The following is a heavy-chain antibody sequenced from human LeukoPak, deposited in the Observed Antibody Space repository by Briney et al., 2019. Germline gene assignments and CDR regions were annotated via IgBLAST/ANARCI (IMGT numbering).Heavy chain of an antibody. D-gene: IGHD2-2*01. Sequence: ASAKVSCKASGYTFTGYYMHWVRQAPGQGLEWMGWINPNSGGTNYAQKFQGRVTMTRDTSISTAYMELSRLRSDDTAVYYCARGPFIVVVPAAMPGVLYYGMDVWGQGTTVTVSS. CDR3: ARGPFIVVVPAAMPGVLYYGMDV. J-gene: IGHJ6*02. V-gene: IGHV1-2*02. CDR2: INPNSGGT. CDR1: GYTFTGYY.